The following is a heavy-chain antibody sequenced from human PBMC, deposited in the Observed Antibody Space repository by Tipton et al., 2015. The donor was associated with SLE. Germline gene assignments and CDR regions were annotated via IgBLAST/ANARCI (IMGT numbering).Heavy chain of an antibody. Sequence: QSGAEVKKPGASVKVSCKASGGTFSNYAISWVRQAPGQGLEWMGGIIPIFGTANYAQKFQGRITITADESTSTAYMELSSLRSEDTAVYYCARDVIPGDPGDWFDPWGQGTLVTVSS. D-gene: IGHD7-27*01. CDR3: ARDVIPGDPGDWFDP. J-gene: IGHJ5*02. CDR2: IIPIFGTA. V-gene: IGHV1-69*13. CDR1: GGTFSNYA.